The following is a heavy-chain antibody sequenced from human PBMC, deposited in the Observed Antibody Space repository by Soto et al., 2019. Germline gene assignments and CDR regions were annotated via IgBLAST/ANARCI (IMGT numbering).Heavy chain of an antibody. V-gene: IGHV3-23*01. CDR3: AKRATGTNFDY. CDR2: ISGSGGST. Sequence: EVQLLESGGGLVQPGGSLRLSCAASGFTFSSYAMNWVRQAPGKGLEWVSVISGSGGSTYYADSVKGRFTMSRDNTKNTLYLQMNSLRAEYTAVYYCAKRATGTNFDYWGQGTLVTVSS. D-gene: IGHD1-7*01. J-gene: IGHJ4*02. CDR1: GFTFSSYA.